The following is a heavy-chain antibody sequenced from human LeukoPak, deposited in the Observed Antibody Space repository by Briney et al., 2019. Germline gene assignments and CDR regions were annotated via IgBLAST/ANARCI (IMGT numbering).Heavy chain of an antibody. D-gene: IGHD3-16*01. J-gene: IGHJ6*03. CDR2: ISSSSSYI. Sequence: GGSLRLSCAASGFTFSSYSMNWVRQAPGKGLEWVSSISSSSSYIYYADSVKGRFTISRDNAKNSLYLQMNSLRAEDTAVYYCARGLDGGLYYYYMDVWGKGTTVTVSS. CDR3: ARGLDGGLYYYYMDV. CDR1: GFTFSSYS. V-gene: IGHV3-21*01.